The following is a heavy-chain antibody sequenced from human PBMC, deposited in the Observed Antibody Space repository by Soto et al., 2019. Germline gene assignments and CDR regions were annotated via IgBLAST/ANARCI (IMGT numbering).Heavy chain of an antibody. CDR1: GGPFISYG. J-gene: IGHJ4*02. D-gene: IGHD5-12*01. CDR3: ARVFGLGDISWSGYDKLDH. V-gene: IGHV3-74*01. Sequence: SWGSLRLSCTAAGGPFISYGMHWVRQAPGKGLVWVSRIKSDGSSTSYADSVKGRFTISRDNAKNTLYLQMNSLRAEDTAVYYCARVFGLGDISWSGYDKLDHWGQGTLVTVSS. CDR2: IKSDGSST.